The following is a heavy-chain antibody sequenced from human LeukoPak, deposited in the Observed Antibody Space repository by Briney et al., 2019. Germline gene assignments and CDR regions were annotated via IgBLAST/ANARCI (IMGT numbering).Heavy chain of an antibody. V-gene: IGHV1-69*13. CDR3: AVGEWLVDTWVDYYYGMDV. J-gene: IGHJ6*02. D-gene: IGHD6-19*01. CDR1: GATFSSYA. CDR2: IIPIFGTA. Sequence: SVKASCKASGATFSSYAISWVRQAAGPGLEWMGGIIPIFGTANYAPTFQGRVTITADESTSTAYMELSSLRSEDTAVYYCAVGEWLVDTWVDYYYGMDVWGQGTTVTVSS.